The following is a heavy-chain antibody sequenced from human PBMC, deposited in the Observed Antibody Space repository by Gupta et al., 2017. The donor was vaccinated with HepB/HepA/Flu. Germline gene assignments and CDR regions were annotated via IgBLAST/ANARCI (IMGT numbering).Heavy chain of an antibody. Sequence: RQASGKGLEWIARIKSKINNYAIAYAASVKGRFTVSRDDPQNTAYLQMNSLTIEDTAVYYCTRLQPWVPKGMDVWGRGTTVTVSS. D-gene: IGHD1-26*01. CDR3: TRLQPWVPKGMDV. V-gene: IGHV3-73*01. J-gene: IGHJ6*02. CDR2: IKSKINNYAI.